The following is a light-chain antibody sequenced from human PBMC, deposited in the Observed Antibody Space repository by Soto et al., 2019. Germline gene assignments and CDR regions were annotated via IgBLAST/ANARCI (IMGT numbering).Light chain of an antibody. CDR2: LNSDGSH. J-gene: IGLJ2*01. Sequence: QPVLTQSPSASASLGASVKLTCTLSSGHSSYAIAWHQQQPEKGPRYLMKLNSDGSHNKGDGIPDRFSGSSSGAERYLTISSLQSEDEAAYYCQTWGTGIVVFGGGTKLTVL. CDR3: QTWGTGIVV. V-gene: IGLV4-69*01. CDR1: SGHSSYA.